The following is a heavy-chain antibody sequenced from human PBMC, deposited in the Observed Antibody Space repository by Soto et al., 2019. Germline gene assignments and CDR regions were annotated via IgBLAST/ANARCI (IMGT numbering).Heavy chain of an antibody. D-gene: IGHD6-6*01. CDR3: ARRARPDFYYMDV. CDR1: GFTFSGNA. CDR2: ISSNGVGT. J-gene: IGHJ6*03. V-gene: IGHV3-64*01. Sequence: EVQLAESGGGLAQPGGSLRLPCGASGFTFSGNAMDWVRQAPGKGLGYVSGISSNGVGTYYANSVQGRFTISRDNSKNTVYLQMGSLRPEDMAVYYCARRARPDFYYMDVWGKGTTVTVS.